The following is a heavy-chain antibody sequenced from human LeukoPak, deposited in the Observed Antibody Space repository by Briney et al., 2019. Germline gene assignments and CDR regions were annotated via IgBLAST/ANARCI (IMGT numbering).Heavy chain of an antibody. CDR1: GYTSTSYY. Sequence: GASVKVSCKASGYTSTSYYMHWVRQAPGQGLEWMGIINPSGGSTSYAQKFQGRVTMTRDTSTSTVYMELSSLRSEDTAVYYCAWGSGSYHVDHWGQGTLVTVSS. CDR2: INPSGGST. V-gene: IGHV1-46*01. D-gene: IGHD3-10*01. J-gene: IGHJ4*02. CDR3: AWGSGSYHVDH.